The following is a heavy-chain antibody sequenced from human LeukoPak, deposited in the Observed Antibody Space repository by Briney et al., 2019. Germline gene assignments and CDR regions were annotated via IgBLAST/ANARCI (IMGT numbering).Heavy chain of an antibody. CDR1: GFTFSTYA. V-gene: IGHV3-33*06. CDR3: AKDRQQLANFDY. J-gene: IGHJ4*02. Sequence: GRSLRLSCAASGFTFSTYAMHWARQAPGKGLEWVALIWYDGSNKFYADSVKGRFTISRDNSKNTLYLQMNSLRAEDTAVYYCAKDRQQLANFDYWGQGTLVTVSS. D-gene: IGHD6-13*01. CDR2: IWYDGSNK.